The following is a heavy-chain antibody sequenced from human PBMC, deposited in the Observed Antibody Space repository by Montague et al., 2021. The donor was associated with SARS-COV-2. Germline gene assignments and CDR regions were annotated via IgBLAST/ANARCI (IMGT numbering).Heavy chain of an antibody. V-gene: IGHV4-34*01. Sequence: SETLSLTCAVYGGSFSGYYWSWIRQPPGKGLEWIGEINHSGSTNYNPSLKSRVTISVDTSKNQFSLKLSSVTAADTAVYYCARIRCSTIFGVVITPYYYGMDVWGQGTTVTVSS. J-gene: IGHJ6*02. CDR3: ARIRCSTIFGVVITPYYYGMDV. D-gene: IGHD3-3*01. CDR2: INHSGST. CDR1: GGSFSGYY.